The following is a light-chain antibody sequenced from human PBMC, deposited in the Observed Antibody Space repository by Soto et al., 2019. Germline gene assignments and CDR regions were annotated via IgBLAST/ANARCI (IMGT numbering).Light chain of an antibody. CDR1: QSVSVNS. Sequence: EIVLTQSPGTLSLSPGERATLSCRASQSVSVNSLAWYQQKGGQAPRLLIYAASTRATGVPDRFSGSGSGTDFALTISGLETEDFVVYYCQQYGGSPFTFGPGTKVDIK. CDR3: QQYGGSPFT. J-gene: IGKJ3*01. CDR2: AAS. V-gene: IGKV3-20*01.